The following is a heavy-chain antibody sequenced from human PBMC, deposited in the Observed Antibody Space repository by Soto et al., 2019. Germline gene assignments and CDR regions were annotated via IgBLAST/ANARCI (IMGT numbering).Heavy chain of an antibody. CDR2: INSDGSST. Sequence: PGGSLRLSCAASGFTLSIYWMRWVRQAPGKGLVWVSRINSDGSSTSYADSVKGRFTISRDNAKNTLYLQMNSLRAEDTAVYYCARVGSSSSLGYWGQGTLVTVSS. D-gene: IGHD6-6*01. V-gene: IGHV3-74*01. CDR3: ARVGSSSSLGY. CDR1: GFTLSIYW. J-gene: IGHJ4*02.